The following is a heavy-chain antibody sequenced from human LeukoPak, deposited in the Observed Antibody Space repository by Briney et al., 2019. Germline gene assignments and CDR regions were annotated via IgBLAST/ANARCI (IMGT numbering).Heavy chain of an antibody. CDR2: IQYDGDNK. D-gene: IGHD1-26*01. Sequence: GGSLRLSCVASVFTFTRSAMHWVRQAPGKGLEWVAFIQYDGDNKYYADSVKGRFTISRDDSQNTLYLQMNILTVADTAVYYCAKRWDSTWSYFDLWGQGTLVTVSS. CDR1: VFTFTRSA. CDR3: AKRWDSTWSYFDL. V-gene: IGHV3-30*02. J-gene: IGHJ4*02.